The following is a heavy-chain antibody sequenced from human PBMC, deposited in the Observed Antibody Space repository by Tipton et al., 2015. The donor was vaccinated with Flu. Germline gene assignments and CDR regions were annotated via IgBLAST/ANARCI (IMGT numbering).Heavy chain of an antibody. CDR1: GFTFSSYG. J-gene: IGHJ6*02. D-gene: IGHD2-21*02. CDR3: AKDLGDRTDYYYGMDV. Sequence: SLRLSCPASGFTFSSYGMHWVRQAPGKGLEWVAVISYDGSNKYYADSVEGRFTISRDNSKNTLYLQMNSLRAEDTAVYYCAKDLGDRTDYYYGMDVWGQGTTVTVSS. V-gene: IGHV3-30*18. CDR2: ISYDGSNK.